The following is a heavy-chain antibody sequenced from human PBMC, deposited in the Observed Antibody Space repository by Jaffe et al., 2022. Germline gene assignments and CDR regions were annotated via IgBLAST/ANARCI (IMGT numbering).Heavy chain of an antibody. V-gene: IGHV4-34*01. Sequence: QVQLQQWGAGLLKPSETLSLTCAVYGGSFSGYYWSWIRQPPGKGLEWIGEINHSGSTNYNPSLKSRVTISVDTSKNQFSLKLSSVTAADTAVYYCARARLRYSSGWYDYWGQGTLVTVSS. CDR1: GGSFSGYY. CDR3: ARARLRYSSGWYDY. D-gene: IGHD6-19*01. CDR2: INHSGST. J-gene: IGHJ4*02.